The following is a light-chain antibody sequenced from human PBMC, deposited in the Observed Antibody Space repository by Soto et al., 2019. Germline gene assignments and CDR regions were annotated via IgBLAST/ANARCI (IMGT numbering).Light chain of an antibody. CDR1: SSDVGGYNS. CDR2: DVS. CDR3: NSYTNSSTLLFV. V-gene: IGLV2-14*01. J-gene: IGLJ1*01. Sequence: QSALTQPASVSGSPGQSVTISCTGTSSDVGGYNSVSWFQQHPGKGPKLMIYDVSNRPSGVSNRFSGAKSGNTASLTISGLQTEDEADYYCNSYTNSSTLLFVFGTGTKLTVL.